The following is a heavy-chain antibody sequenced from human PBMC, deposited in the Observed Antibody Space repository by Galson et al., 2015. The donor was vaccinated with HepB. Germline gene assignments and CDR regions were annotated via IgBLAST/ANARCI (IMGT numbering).Heavy chain of an antibody. D-gene: IGHD3-10*01. CDR2: INPNSGGT. V-gene: IGHV1-2*02. J-gene: IGHJ4*02. CDR1: GYRFIGHY. CDR3: ARTFYYGSGTYFAPDY. Sequence: SVTVSCKASGYRFIGHYIHWVRQAPGQGLEWMGWINPNSGGTDYAQKFQGRVTLTRDTSISTLYMELSRLRSDDTAVYYCARTFYYGSGTYFAPDYWGQGTLVTVSS.